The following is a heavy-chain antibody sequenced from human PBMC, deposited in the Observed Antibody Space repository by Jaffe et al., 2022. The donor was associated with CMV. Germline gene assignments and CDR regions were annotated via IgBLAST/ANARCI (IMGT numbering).Heavy chain of an antibody. V-gene: IGHV3-33*05. CDR2: ISSDGNNK. J-gene: IGHJ4*02. CDR3: ARDRTKTSLDY. D-gene: IGHD2-2*01. CDR1: GVTFTNHG. Sequence: QVQLVESGGGVVQPGRSLTLSCAASGVTFTNHGFHWVRQAPGKGPEWVVFISSDGNNKYYTDSVKGRFTISRDNPKNTLYLQMNSLRAEDSAVYYCARDRTKTSLDYWGQGTLVTVSS.